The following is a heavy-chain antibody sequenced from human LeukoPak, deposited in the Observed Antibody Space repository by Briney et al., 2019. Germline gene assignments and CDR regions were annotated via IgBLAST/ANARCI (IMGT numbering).Heavy chain of an antibody. CDR1: GFTVSSNY. V-gene: IGHV3-53*01. Sequence: PGGSLRLSCAASGFTVSSNYMSWVRQAPGKGLEWVAVIYSGGGTYHADSVKGRFTISRDISKNTLYLQLNSLSAEDTAVYYCARDTYYGSGSYYRYTFDQWGQGTLVTVSS. D-gene: IGHD3-10*01. CDR2: IYSGGGT. J-gene: IGHJ4*02. CDR3: ARDTYYGSGSYYRYTFDQ.